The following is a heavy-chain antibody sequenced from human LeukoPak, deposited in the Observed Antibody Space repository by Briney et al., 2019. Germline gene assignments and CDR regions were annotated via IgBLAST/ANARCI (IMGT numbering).Heavy chain of an antibody. Sequence: SETLSLTCTVSGGSISTYYWSWIRQPPGKGLEWIGYIYYSGSTNYNPSPKSRVTTSVDTSKNQFSLKLSSMTAADTAVYYCVRLDSSGYYYFDYWGQGTLVTVSS. CDR2: IYYSGST. CDR1: GGSISTYY. V-gene: IGHV4-59*08. J-gene: IGHJ4*02. D-gene: IGHD6-19*01. CDR3: VRLDSSGYYYFDY.